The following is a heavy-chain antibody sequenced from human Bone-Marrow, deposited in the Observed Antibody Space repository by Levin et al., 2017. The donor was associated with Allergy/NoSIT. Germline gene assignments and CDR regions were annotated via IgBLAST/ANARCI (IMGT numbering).Heavy chain of an antibody. Sequence: SCAASGFTFSNAWMSWVRQAPGKGLEWVGRIKSKTDGGTTDYAAPVKGRFTISRDDSKNTPYLQMNSLKTEDTAVYYCTTCRRFLVISDYWGQGTLVTVSS. V-gene: IGHV3-15*01. D-gene: IGHD3-3*01. CDR2: IKSKTDGGTT. CDR1: GFTFSNAW. CDR3: TTCRRFLVISDY. J-gene: IGHJ4*02.